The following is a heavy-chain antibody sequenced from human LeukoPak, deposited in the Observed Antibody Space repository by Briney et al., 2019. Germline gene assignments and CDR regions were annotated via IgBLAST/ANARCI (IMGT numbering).Heavy chain of an antibody. V-gene: IGHV4-59*01. D-gene: IGHD3-22*01. Sequence: SETLSLTCTVSGGSISSYYWSWIRQPPGKGLEWIGYIYYSGRTNYNPSLKSRVTISVDTSKNQFSLKLSSVTAADTAVYYCARVVDYYDSSGYPIQGAFDIWGQGTMVTVSS. J-gene: IGHJ3*02. CDR3: ARVVDYYDSSGYPIQGAFDI. CDR1: GGSISSYY. CDR2: IYYSGRT.